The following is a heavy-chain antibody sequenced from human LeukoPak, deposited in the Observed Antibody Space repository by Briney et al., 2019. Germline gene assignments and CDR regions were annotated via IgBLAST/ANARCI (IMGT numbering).Heavy chain of an antibody. CDR3: ARSKYYFDY. V-gene: IGHV4-59*02. CDR2: IYYSGTT. CDR1: GFTVSSKY. J-gene: IGHJ4*02. Sequence: GSLRLSCAASGFTVSSKYMSWIRQPPGKGLEWIGYIYYSGTTNYNPSLKSRVTMSVDTSKKQFSLKLSSVTAADTAVYYCARSKYYFDYWGQGTLVTVSS. D-gene: IGHD2/OR15-2a*01.